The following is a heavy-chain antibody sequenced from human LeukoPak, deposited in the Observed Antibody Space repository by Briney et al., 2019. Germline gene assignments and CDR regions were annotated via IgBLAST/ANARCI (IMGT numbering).Heavy chain of an antibody. Sequence: PSETLSLTCAVSGGSISSGGYSWSWIRQPPGKGLEWIGEINHSGSTNYNPSLKSRVTVSVDTSKNQFSLKLSSVTAADTAVYYCARRDGYNSTFDYWGQGTLVTVSS. CDR1: GGSISSGGYS. D-gene: IGHD5-12*01. J-gene: IGHJ4*02. V-gene: IGHV4-34*01. CDR2: INHSGST. CDR3: ARRDGYNSTFDY.